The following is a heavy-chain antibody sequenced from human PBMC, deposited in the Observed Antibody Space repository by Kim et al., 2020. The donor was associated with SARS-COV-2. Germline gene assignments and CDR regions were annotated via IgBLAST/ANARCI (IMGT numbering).Heavy chain of an antibody. J-gene: IGHJ4*02. Sequence: GGSLRLSCAASGFTFNSYVISWVRQAPGKGLEWVSSISGSGGITYYADSVKGRFTVSRDNSKNTLYLRMDSLRAEDTAAYYCAKGWDSSINYFDYWGQGTLVTVSS. CDR1: GFTFNSYV. CDR2: ISGSGGIT. CDR3: AKGWDSSINYFDY. D-gene: IGHD3-22*01. V-gene: IGHV3-23*01.